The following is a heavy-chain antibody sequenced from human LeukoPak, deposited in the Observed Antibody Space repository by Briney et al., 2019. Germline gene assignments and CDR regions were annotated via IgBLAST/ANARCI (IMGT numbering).Heavy chain of an antibody. D-gene: IGHD2-2*01. J-gene: IGHJ6*03. CDR2: IRYDGSNK. V-gene: IGHV3-30*02. CDR1: GFTFSSYG. CDR3: ARGHYVVVPAGDLYYYYYMDV. Sequence: GGSLRLSCAASGFTFSSYGMHWVRQAPGKGLEWVAFIRYDGSNKYYADSVKGRFTISRDNSKNTLYLQMNSLRAEDTAVYYCARGHYVVVPAGDLYYYYYMDVWGKGTTVTVSS.